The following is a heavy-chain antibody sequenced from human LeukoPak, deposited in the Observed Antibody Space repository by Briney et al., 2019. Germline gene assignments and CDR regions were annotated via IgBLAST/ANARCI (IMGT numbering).Heavy chain of an antibody. Sequence: GGSLRLSCAASGFTFSSYSMNWVRQAPGKGLEWVSSISSSSSYIYYADSVKGRFTISRDNAKNSLYLQMNSLRVEDTAVYYCARAPTVLVGYCSSSSCQADYWGQGTLVTVSS. D-gene: IGHD2-2*01. CDR1: GFTFSSYS. V-gene: IGHV3-21*01. CDR3: ARAPTVLVGYCSSSSCQADY. CDR2: ISSSSSYI. J-gene: IGHJ4*02.